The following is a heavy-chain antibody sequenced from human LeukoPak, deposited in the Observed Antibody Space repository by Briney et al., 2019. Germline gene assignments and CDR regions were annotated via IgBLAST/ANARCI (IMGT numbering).Heavy chain of an antibody. CDR1: GGSISSGGYY. Sequence: SETLSLTCSVSGGSISSGGYYWSWIRQHPGKGLEWIGYIYYSGSTYYNPSLKSRVTISVDTSKNQFSLKLSSVTAADTAVYYCARGTGIAARRGYFDYWGQGTLVTVSS. D-gene: IGHD6-6*01. J-gene: IGHJ4*02. CDR3: ARGTGIAARRGYFDY. V-gene: IGHV4-31*03. CDR2: IYYSGST.